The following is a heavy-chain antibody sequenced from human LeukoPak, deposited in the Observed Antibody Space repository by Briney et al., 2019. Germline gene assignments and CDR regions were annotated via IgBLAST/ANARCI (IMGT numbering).Heavy chain of an antibody. D-gene: IGHD5-18*01. Sequence: MPSETLSLTCTVSGYSISSGYYWGWIRQPPGQGLEWIGSIYHSGSTYYNPSLKSRVTISVDTSKNQFSLKLSSVTAADTAVYYCARSRWIQLWNYWGQGTLVTVSS. CDR3: ARSRWIQLWNY. CDR2: IYHSGST. V-gene: IGHV4-38-2*02. CDR1: GYSISSGYY. J-gene: IGHJ4*02.